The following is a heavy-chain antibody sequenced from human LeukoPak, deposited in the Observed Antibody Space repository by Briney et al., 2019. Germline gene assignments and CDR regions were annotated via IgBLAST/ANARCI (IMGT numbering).Heavy chain of an antibody. CDR2: INPNSGGA. J-gene: IGHJ4*02. Sequence: VASVKVSCKTSGYTFTDYYMRWVRQAPGQGLEWMGWINPNSGGANYGETFQDRVTMTPDTSVSTVYLEVGPLKPDDTAVYYCARDRARLFWSGEPAPVDYSGQGTLFSVSS. V-gene: IGHV1-2*02. CDR3: ARDRARLFWSGEPAPVDY. CDR1: GYTFTDYY. D-gene: IGHD3-10*01.